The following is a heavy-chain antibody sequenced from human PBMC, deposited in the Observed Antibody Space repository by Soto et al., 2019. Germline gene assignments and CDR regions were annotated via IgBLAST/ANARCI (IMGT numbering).Heavy chain of an antibody. D-gene: IGHD6-13*01. CDR3: ASTYTTSWYWFDP. CDR2: IFSNDEK. CDR1: GFSLSNAGLG. Sequence: QVTVKESGPVLVKPTETLTLTCTVSGFSLSNAGLGVSWIRQSPGKALEWLAHIFSNDEKSYSTSLKSRLTISKHTSKSQVVLTMTNMDPVDTATYYCASTYTTSWYWFDPWGQGTLVTVSS. J-gene: IGHJ5*02. V-gene: IGHV2-26*04.